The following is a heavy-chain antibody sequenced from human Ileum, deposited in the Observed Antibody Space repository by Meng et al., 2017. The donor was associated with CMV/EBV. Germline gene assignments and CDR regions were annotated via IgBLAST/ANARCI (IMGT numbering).Heavy chain of an antibody. CDR2: IIPIFGTA. CDR1: GGTFSSYA. V-gene: IGHV1-69*05. J-gene: IGHJ4*02. Sequence: KASGGTFSSYAISWVRQAPGQGLEWMGGIIPIFGTANYAQKFQGRVTITTDESTSTAYMELSSLRSEDTAVYYCARDLGDSSGSPGYWGQGTLVTVSS. D-gene: IGHD3-22*01. CDR3: ARDLGDSSGSPGY.